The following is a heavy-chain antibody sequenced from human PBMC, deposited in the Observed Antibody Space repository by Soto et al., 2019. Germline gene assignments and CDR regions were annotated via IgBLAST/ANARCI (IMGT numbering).Heavy chain of an antibody. D-gene: IGHD2-21*01. CDR2: IYYSGTK. V-gene: IGHV4-30-4*01. Sequence: SETLSLTCTVSGGSISSGDYYWSLIRQPPAKGMEWIGYIYYSGTKYYKPHPKSRVNISVDTSKNQFSMKLSPVTAAHTAVYYCAREDIVGGNPPDWGQGTLVTVSS. CDR3: AREDIVGGNPPD. J-gene: IGHJ4*02. CDR1: GGSISSGDYY.